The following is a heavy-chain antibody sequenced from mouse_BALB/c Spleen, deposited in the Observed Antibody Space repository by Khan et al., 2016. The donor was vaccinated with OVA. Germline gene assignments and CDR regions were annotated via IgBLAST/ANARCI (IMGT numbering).Heavy chain of an antibody. CDR3: ASHLTGSFAY. V-gene: IGHV5-6*02. Sequence: DVKLVESRGDLVKPGGSLKLSCAASGFTFSSYSMSWVRQTPDKRLEWVATISSGGDYTYYPDNVKGRFTISRDNAKNTLYLQMSSLKSEDTAMYYCASHLTGSFAYWGQGTLVTVSA. CDR1: GFTFSSYS. D-gene: IGHD4-1*01. CDR2: ISSGGDYT. J-gene: IGHJ3*01.